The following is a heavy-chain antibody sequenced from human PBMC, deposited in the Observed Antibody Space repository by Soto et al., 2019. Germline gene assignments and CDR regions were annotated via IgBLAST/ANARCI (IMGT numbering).Heavy chain of an antibody. Sequence: QVQLLESGPGLVKPSQTLSLTCSVSGDSISTVDYFWAWVRQPPGQALEYIGYIYKSATTYYNPSFESRFAISLDTSKSQFSLNVTSLTAAETAVYFCARGRYCLTGRCFPNWFDSWGQGTLVTVAS. CDR2: IYKSATT. CDR3: ARGRYCLTGRCFPNWFDS. CDR1: GDSISTVDYF. J-gene: IGHJ5*01. D-gene: IGHD2-15*01. V-gene: IGHV4-30-4*01.